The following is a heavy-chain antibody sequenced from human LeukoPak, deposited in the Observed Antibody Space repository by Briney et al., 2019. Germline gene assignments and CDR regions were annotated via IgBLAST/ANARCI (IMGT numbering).Heavy chain of an antibody. CDR2: INPNSGGT. CDR1: GYTFTGYY. V-gene: IGHV1-2*02. J-gene: IGHJ5*02. D-gene: IGHD5/OR15-5a*01. CDR3: ARVVSPENWFDP. Sequence: ASVKVSCKASGYTFTGYYMHWVRQAPGQGLEWMGWINPNSGGTNYAQKFQGRVTMTRDTSISTAYMELSRLRSDDTAVYYCARVVSPENWFDPWGQGTLVTVSS.